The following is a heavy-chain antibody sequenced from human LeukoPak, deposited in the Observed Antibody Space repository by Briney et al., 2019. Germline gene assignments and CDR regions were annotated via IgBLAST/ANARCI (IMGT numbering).Heavy chain of an antibody. Sequence: SETLSLTSADYGWSFSGYNWSWIRQPPEKVPEWMGEINHSGSTNYNPSLKRRVTISVDTSKNQFSLQLSSVTAADTAVYFRAKDGIRDRTYGMDVWGQGTTVTVSS. V-gene: IGHV4-34*01. D-gene: IGHD2-21*01. J-gene: IGHJ6*02. CDR1: GWSFSGYN. CDR3: AKDGIRDRTYGMDV. CDR2: INHSGST.